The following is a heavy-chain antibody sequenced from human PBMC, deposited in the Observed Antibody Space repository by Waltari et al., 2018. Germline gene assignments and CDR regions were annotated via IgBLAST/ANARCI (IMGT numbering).Heavy chain of an antibody. J-gene: IGHJ4*02. CDR1: GFTFSDHS. CDR3: TRWVCRSNCYIDY. D-gene: IGHD1-26*01. CDR2: INHDASEK. V-gene: IGHV3-7*04. Sequence: EVQLVESGGGLVRPGGSRRPRCGASGFTFSDHSMTWVRQAPGKGLEWVASINHDASEKYYVDSVKGRLTISRDNAKNSLYLQMNSLSDEDTAVYYCTRWVCRSNCYIDYWGQGTLVTVSS.